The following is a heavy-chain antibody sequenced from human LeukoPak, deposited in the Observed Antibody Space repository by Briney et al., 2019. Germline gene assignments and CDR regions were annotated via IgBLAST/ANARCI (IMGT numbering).Heavy chain of an antibody. D-gene: IGHD1-14*01. CDR2: INHSGST. V-gene: IGHV4-39*06. CDR1: GDSINSGGYY. J-gene: IGHJ3*02. Sequence: SQTLSLTCTVSGDSINSGGYYWSWIRQPPGKGLEWIGEINHSGSTNYNPSLKSRVTLSLDTSKNQFPLNLTSVTAADTAVYYCAETGEISSIWGRGTMVTVSS. CDR3: AETGEISSI.